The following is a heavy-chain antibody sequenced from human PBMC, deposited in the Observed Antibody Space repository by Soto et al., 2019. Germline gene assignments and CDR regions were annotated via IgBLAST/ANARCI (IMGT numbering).Heavy chain of an antibody. CDR3: AKDEGVGGTLGLFDY. D-gene: IGHD1-26*01. V-gene: IGHV3-30*18. CDR2: MSSDGSKI. J-gene: IGHJ4*02. Sequence: QVQLVESGGGAVQPGESLRLSCVASGFDFTYYAMHWVRQAPGKGLESVAVMSSDGSKIHHTDSVKGRLTISRDNSKNKLYLQMNSLRKGDTAVYFCAKDEGVGGTLGLFDYWGQGTLVSVSS. CDR1: GFDFTYYA.